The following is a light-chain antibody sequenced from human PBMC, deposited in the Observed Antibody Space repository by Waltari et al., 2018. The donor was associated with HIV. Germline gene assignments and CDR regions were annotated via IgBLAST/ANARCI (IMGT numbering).Light chain of an antibody. CDR3: KSGVSSGISWV. J-gene: IGLJ3*02. Sequence: SFELTQDPTVSVALGQTVRITCQGDTLRNCYASWYQQKPGQAPILVIYGKNNRPSGIPDRFSGSNSGNTASLTITGAQAEDEADYYCKSGVSSGISWVFGGGTKLTVL. V-gene: IGLV3-19*01. CDR1: TLRNCY. CDR2: GKN.